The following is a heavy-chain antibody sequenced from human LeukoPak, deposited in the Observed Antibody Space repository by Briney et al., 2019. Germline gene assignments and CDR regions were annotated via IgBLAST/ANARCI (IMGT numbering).Heavy chain of an antibody. Sequence: GGSLRLSCAASGFTFSSYAMSWVRQAPGKGLEWVSAISGSGGSTYYADSVKGRFTISRDNSKNTLYLQMDSLRAEDTAVYYCAKDILRVGEFDYWGQGTLVTVSS. J-gene: IGHJ4*02. CDR1: GFTFSSYA. CDR3: AKDILRVGEFDY. V-gene: IGHV3-23*01. CDR2: ISGSGGST. D-gene: IGHD3-10*01.